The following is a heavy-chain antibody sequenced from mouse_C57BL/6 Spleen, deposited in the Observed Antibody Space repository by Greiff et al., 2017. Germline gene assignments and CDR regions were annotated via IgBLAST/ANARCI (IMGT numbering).Heavy chain of an antibody. Sequence: EVMLVESGGGLVKPGGSLKLSCAASGFTFSDYGMHWVRQAPEKGLEWVAYISSGSSTIYYADTVKGRFTISRDNAKNTLFLQMTSLRSEDTAMYYCAGGLGWYFDVWGTGTTVTVSS. J-gene: IGHJ1*03. V-gene: IGHV5-17*01. CDR1: GFTFSDYG. CDR2: ISSGSSTI. CDR3: AGGLGWYFDV.